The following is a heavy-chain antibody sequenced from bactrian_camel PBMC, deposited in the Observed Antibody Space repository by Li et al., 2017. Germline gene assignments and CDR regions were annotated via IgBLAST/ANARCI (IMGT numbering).Heavy chain of an antibody. Sequence: HVQLVESGGGLVQPGGSLRLSCAALGLTFSNNIISWVRQHPGKELEWVANIYADYGATHYADSVKGRFTISKDNAKNTLYLQMNSLEPEDTAMYYCAVRGSDVVGLTPTFDGMYNWGKGTQVTVS. V-gene: IGHV3-2*01. CDR1: GLTFSNNI. J-gene: IGHJ7*01. CDR2: IYADYGAT. D-gene: IGHD2*01.